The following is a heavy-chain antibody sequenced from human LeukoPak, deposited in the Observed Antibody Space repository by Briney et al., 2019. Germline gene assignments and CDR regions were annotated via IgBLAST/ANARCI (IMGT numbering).Heavy chain of an antibody. CDR3: ARQASGGWYYDY. CDR1: GYTFTHYY. J-gene: IGHJ4*02. V-gene: IGHV1-2*02. D-gene: IGHD6-19*01. Sequence: ASVKVSCTASGYTFTHYYMHWVRQAPGQGLEWMGWINPNSGGAHYAQKFQGRVSMTRDTSISTIYMELSRLTSGDTAVYYCARQASGGWYYDYWGQGTLVTVSS. CDR2: INPNSGGA.